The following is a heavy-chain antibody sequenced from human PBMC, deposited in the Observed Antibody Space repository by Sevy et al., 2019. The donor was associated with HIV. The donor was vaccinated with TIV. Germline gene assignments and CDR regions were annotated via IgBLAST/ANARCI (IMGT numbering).Heavy chain of an antibody. CDR1: GFTFNRSP. J-gene: IGHJ6*02. CDR2: MSYNGNKK. CDR3: AGGGGLVGGVIVSYGMDV. V-gene: IGHV3-30*04. Sequence: GGSLRLSCAASGFTFNRSPMHWVRQAPGKGLEWVAVMSYNGNKKYNGDSVKGRFTISRDDSKTTLYLQMNSLRPEDTAVYYCAGGGGLVGGVIVSYGMDVWGQGTTVTISS. D-gene: IGHD3-10*01.